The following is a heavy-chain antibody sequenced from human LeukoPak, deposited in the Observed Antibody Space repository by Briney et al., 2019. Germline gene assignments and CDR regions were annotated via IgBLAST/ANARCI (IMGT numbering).Heavy chain of an antibody. J-gene: IGHJ4*02. D-gene: IGHD3-16*01. V-gene: IGHV4-34*01. Sequence: PSVTLSLTCAVYGGSFSGYYWSWIRQPPGKGVEWIGEINHSGSTNYNPSLKSRVTVSVDTYKNQFSLKLSSVTAADTAVYYCARVGGPHPQYYFDYWGQGTLVTVSS. CDR2: INHSGST. CDR1: GGSFSGYY. CDR3: ARVGGPHPQYYFDY.